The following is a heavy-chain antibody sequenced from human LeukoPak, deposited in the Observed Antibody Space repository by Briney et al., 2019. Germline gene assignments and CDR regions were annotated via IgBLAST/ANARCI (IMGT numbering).Heavy chain of an antibody. CDR1: GFTFSSYW. CDR3: ARDGDLTPAVPFDY. CDR2: ISSSGSTI. D-gene: IGHD6-25*01. V-gene: IGHV3-48*04. Sequence: PGGSLRLSCAASGFTFSSYWMNWVRQAPGKGLEWVSYISSSGSTIYYADSVKGRFTISRDNAKNSLYLQMNSLGAEDTAIYYCARDGDLTPAVPFDYWGQGALVTVSS. J-gene: IGHJ4*02.